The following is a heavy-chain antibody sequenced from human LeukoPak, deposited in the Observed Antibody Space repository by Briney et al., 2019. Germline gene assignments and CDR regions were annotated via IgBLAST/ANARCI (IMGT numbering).Heavy chain of an antibody. J-gene: IGHJ6*02. CDR2: ISYSGRS. V-gene: IGHV4-39*01. CDR1: GGSISSSNYH. Sequence: PSETLPLTCSVSGGSISSSNYHWGWIRQPPGKGLEWIGSISYSGRSYYNPSLKSRVTISVDTSKNQFSLKLSSTTAADTAVYYCARFPQGASTYGPLDVWGQGTTVTVSS. CDR3: ARFPQGASTYGPLDV. D-gene: IGHD3-10*01.